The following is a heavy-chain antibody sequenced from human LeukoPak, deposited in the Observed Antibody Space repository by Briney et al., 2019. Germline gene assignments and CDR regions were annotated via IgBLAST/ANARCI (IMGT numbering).Heavy chain of an antibody. CDR2: IYHSGST. J-gene: IGHJ5*02. CDR1: GGSISSGGYS. CDR3: ARHYGP. D-gene: IGHD3-10*01. Sequence: SQTLSLTCAVSGGSISSGGYSWSWIRQPPGKGLEWIGYIYHSGSTYYSPSLKSRVTISVDTSMNQFSLKLNSVTAADTAVYYCARHYGPWGQGTLVTVSS. V-gene: IGHV4-30-2*03.